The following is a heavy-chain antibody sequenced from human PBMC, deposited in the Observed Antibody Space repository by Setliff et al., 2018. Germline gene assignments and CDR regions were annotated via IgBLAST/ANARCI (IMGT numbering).Heavy chain of an antibody. J-gene: IGHJ5*02. D-gene: IGHD6-13*01. CDR2: IYYSGST. CDR1: GGSISSYY. Sequence: PSETLSLTCTVSGGSISSYYWSWIRQPPGKGLEWIGYIYYSGSTNYNPSLKSRVTISVDTSKNQFSLKLSSVTAADTAVYYRARAPYSSSWYPGGFDPWGRGTLVTVSS. CDR3: ARAPYSSSWYPGGFDP. V-gene: IGHV4-59*01.